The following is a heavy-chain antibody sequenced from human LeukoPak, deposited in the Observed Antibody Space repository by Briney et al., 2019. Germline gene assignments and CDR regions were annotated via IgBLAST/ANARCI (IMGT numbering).Heavy chain of an antibody. Sequence: PGGSLRLSCAASGFTFSVYSMNWVRQAPGKGLEWLSYISGNGSVMYYADSVKGRFTISRDSAKNSLYLQMSSLRAEDTAVYYCARDYNYAFDYWGQGILVTVSS. J-gene: IGHJ4*02. V-gene: IGHV3-48*04. CDR1: GFTFSVYS. D-gene: IGHD5-18*01. CDR2: ISGNGSVM. CDR3: ARDYNYAFDY.